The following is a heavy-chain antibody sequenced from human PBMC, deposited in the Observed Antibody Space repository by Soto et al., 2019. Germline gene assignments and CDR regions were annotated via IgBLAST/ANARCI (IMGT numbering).Heavy chain of an antibody. D-gene: IGHD2-8*02. CDR3: AKPTATGGGAFDI. CDR2: ILVGGST. J-gene: IGHJ3*02. CDR1: GFICSSYD. Sequence: GGSLRLSCAASGFICSSYDMSWVRQAPGKGLEWVSTILVGGSTHYEDSVKGRFTISRDRSKNTLYLQMNSLTAGDTAVYYCAKPTATGGGAFDICGQGTMVTVSS. V-gene: IGHV3-23*01.